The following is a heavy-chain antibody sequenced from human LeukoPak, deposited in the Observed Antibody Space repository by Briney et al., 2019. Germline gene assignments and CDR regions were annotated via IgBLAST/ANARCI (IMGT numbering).Heavy chain of an antibody. CDR2: ISWDGGRT. V-gene: IGHV3-43D*03. CDR3: ARDRYCSSTSCYVGYYYYYYYMDV. D-gene: IGHD2-2*01. CDR1: GFTFDDYA. J-gene: IGHJ6*03. Sequence: QTGGSLRLSCAASGFTFDDYAMHWVRQAPGKGLEWVSLISWDGGRTYYADSVKGRFTISRDNSKNSLYLQMNSLRAEDTAVYYCARDRYCSSTSCYVGYYYYYYYMDVWGKGTTVTVSS.